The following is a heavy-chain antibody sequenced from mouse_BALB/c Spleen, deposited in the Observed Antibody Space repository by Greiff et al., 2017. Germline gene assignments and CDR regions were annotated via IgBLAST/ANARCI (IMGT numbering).Heavy chain of an antibody. CDR2: IDPANGNT. V-gene: IGHV14-3*02. Sequence: EVQLVESGAELVKPGASVKLSCTASGFNIKDTYMHWVKQRPEQGLEWIGRIDPANGNTKYDPKFQGKATITADTSSNTAYLQLSSLTSEDTAVYYCARSGGYYAMDYWGQGTSVTVSS. CDR3: ARSGGYYAMDY. CDR1: GFNIKDTY. D-gene: IGHD3-1*01. J-gene: IGHJ4*01.